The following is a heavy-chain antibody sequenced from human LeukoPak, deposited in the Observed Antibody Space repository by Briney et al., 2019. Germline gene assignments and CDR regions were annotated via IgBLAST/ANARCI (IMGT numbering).Heavy chain of an antibody. V-gene: IGHV4-34*01. J-gene: IGHJ4*02. CDR2: INHSGST. D-gene: IGHD2-2*01. CDR1: GGAFRGYY. CDR3: ARTNIVVVPAAMPLDY. Sequence: ETLSLTCAGYGGAFRGYYWSWIRQPPGKGLEWIGEINHSGSTNYNPSLKSRVTISVDTSKNQFSLKLSSVTAADTAVYYCARTNIVVVPAAMPLDYWGQGTLVTVSS.